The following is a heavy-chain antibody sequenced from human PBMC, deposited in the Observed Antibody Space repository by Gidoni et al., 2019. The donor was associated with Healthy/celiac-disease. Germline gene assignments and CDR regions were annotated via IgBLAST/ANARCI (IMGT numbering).Heavy chain of an antibody. CDR2: INHSGST. J-gene: IGHJ4*02. Sequence: QVQLQLWGAGLLKPSEHLYLPYAVSGGSFSGYYWSWIRQPPGKGLEWVGEINHSGSTNYTPSLKSRVTISLDTPKNQFSLKLSSVTAADTAVYYCARGSNRSGYYFYWGQGTLVTVSS. CDR1: GGSFSGYY. V-gene: IGHV4-34*01. CDR3: ARGSNRSGYYFY. D-gene: IGHD3-3*01.